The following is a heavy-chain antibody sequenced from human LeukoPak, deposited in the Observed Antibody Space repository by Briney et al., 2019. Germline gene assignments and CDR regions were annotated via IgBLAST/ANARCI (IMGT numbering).Heavy chain of an antibody. CDR3: ASVGGLDPRYNLFDP. V-gene: IGHV4-59*08. Sequence: SSETLSLTCTVSGGSISSYYWSWIRQPPGKGLEWLGYIYYSGSTNYNPSLKSRVTISVDTSKNQFSLKLSSVTAADTAVYYCASVGGLDPRYNLFDPWGQRTLVSVSS. D-gene: IGHD5-12*01. CDR1: GGSISSYY. CDR2: IYYSGST. J-gene: IGHJ5*02.